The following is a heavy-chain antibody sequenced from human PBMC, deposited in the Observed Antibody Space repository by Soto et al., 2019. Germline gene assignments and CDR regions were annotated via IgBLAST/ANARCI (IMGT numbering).Heavy chain of an antibody. D-gene: IGHD2-15*01. CDR2: IRTISSAI. J-gene: IGHJ4*02. CDR3: AIETPSFDS. CDR1: GFTFSDYP. V-gene: IGHV3-48*02. Sequence: QLVESGGGLVQPGGSLRLSCAASGFTFSDYPMNWVRQAPGKGLEWVSSIRTISSAIYFADSVRGRFTISRDNARNSLYLQMTSLRDEDTDVYYCAIETPSFDSWGQGTLVTVSS.